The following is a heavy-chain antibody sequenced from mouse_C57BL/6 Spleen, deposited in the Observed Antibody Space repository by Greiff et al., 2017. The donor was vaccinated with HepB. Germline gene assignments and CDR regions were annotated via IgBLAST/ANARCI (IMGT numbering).Heavy chain of an antibody. Sequence: VKLMESGPGLVAPSQSLSITCTVSGFSLTSYGVDWVRQSPGKGLEWLGVIWGVGSTNYNSALKSRLSISKDNSKSQVFLKMNSLQTDDTAMYYCASYYYGSSPFAYWGQGTLVTVSA. CDR1: GFSLTSYG. D-gene: IGHD1-1*01. CDR3: ASYYYGSSPFAY. J-gene: IGHJ3*01. CDR2: IWGVGST. V-gene: IGHV2-6*01.